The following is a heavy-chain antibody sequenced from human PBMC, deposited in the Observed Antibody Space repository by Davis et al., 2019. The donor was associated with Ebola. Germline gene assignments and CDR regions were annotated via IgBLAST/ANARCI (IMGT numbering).Heavy chain of an antibody. CDR3: ARVGYCSGGSCYFYDY. V-gene: IGHV1-2*06. CDR2: INPNSGGT. CDR1: GYTFTGYY. D-gene: IGHD2-15*01. J-gene: IGHJ4*02. Sequence: AASVKVSCKASGYTFTGYYIHWVRQAPGQGLEWMGRINPNSGGTNYAQKFQGRVTMTRDTSISTAYMELSRLRSDDTAVYYCARVGYCSGGSCYFYDYWGQGTLVTVSS.